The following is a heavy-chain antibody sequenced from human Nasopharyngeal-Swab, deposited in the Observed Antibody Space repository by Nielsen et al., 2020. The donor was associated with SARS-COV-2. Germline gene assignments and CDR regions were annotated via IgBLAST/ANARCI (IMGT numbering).Heavy chain of an antibody. Sequence: WIRQPPGKGLEWVALIWYDGSEKNYADSVKDRFTISRDNSKNTLYLQMNSLRAEDTAVYYCARDAGGGGFGSGYLGAYMDVWGKGTTVTVSS. D-gene: IGHD3-3*01. V-gene: IGHV3-33*01. CDR2: IWYDGSEK. J-gene: IGHJ6*03. CDR3: ARDAGGGGFGSGYLGAYMDV.